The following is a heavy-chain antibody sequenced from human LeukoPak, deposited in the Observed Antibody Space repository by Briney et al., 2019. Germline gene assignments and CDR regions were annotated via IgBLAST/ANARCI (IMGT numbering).Heavy chain of an antibody. V-gene: IGHV3-7*03. D-gene: IGHD3-10*01. J-gene: IGHJ6*02. CDR1: GFTFSSYW. CDR3: ARVSGTIRVWPQPFGDGMDV. CDR2: INHNGNVN. Sequence: GGSLRLSCAASGFTFSSYWMNWARQAPGKGLEWEASINHNGNVNYYVDSVKGRFTISRDNAKNSLYLQMNSLRAEDTAVYYCARVSGTIRVWPQPFGDGMDVWGQGTTVTVSS.